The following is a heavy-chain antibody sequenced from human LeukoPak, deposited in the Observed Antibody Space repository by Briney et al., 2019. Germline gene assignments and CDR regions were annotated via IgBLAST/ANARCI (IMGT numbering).Heavy chain of an antibody. CDR3: AGDPLDSSGYFVPFDY. CDR1: GYKFTKFY. V-gene: IGHV1-46*01. Sequence: GASVKVSCKATGYKFTKFYMHWVRQAPGQGLEWMGIINPRDISASYAQKFQGRVTMTRDMSTNTVYMELSSLRSEDTAVYYCAGDPLDSSGYFVPFDYWGQGTLVTVSS. CDR2: INPRDISA. D-gene: IGHD3-22*01. J-gene: IGHJ4*02.